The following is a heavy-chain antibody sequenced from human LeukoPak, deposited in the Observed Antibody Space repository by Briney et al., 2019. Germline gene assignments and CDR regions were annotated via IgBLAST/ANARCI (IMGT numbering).Heavy chain of an antibody. CDR2: IYYSGST. J-gene: IGHJ4*02. CDR3: ARHFSAAGTGYFDY. CDR1: GGSISSYY. V-gene: IGHV4-59*08. Sequence: SETLSLTCTVSGGSISSYYWSWIRQPPGKGLERIGYIYYSGSTNYNPSLKSRVTISVDTSKNQFSLKLSSVTAADTAVYYCARHFSAAGTGYFDYWGQGTLVTVSS. D-gene: IGHD6-13*01.